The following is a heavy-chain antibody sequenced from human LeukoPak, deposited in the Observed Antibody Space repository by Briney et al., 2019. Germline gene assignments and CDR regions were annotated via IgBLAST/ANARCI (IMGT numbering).Heavy chain of an antibody. CDR1: GFTFSNAW. J-gene: IGHJ6*02. V-gene: IGHV3-15*01. Sequence: GGSLRLSCAASGFTFSNAWMSWVRQAPGKGLEWVGRIKSKTDGGTTDYAAPVKGRFTISRDDSKNTLYLQMNSLKTEDTAVYYCTTPKFGEPLFYYGMDVWGQGTTVTVSS. CDR2: IKSKTDGGTT. CDR3: TTPKFGEPLFYYGMDV. D-gene: IGHD3-10*01.